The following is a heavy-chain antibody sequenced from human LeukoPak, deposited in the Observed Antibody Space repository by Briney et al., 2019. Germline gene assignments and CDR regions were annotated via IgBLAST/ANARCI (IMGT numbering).Heavy chain of an antibody. V-gene: IGHV1-18*01. CDR1: GYTFSNYG. CDR3: ARASGITMVRGVTGSGFDS. D-gene: IGHD3-10*01. Sequence: ASVKVSCKASGYTFSNYGISWVRQAPGQGLEWMGWISGYNGNTMYAQKLQGRVTTSTDTSTSTAYMELRSLRSDDTAVYYCARASGITMVRGVTGSGFDSWGQGTLVTVSS. J-gene: IGHJ4*02. CDR2: ISGYNGNT.